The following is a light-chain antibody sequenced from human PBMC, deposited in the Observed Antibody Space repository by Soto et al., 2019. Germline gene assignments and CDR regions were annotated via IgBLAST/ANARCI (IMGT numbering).Light chain of an antibody. CDR1: QSVSSN. Sequence: EIVMTQSPATLSVSPGERATLSCRASQSVSSNLSWYQQNPGQAPRLLIYGASTRSTGIPDRFSGSGSGAEFTLTISRLQSEDFVVYYCHQYNNWPSTFGQGTKVEIK. J-gene: IGKJ2*02. CDR3: HQYNNWPST. CDR2: GAS. V-gene: IGKV3-15*01.